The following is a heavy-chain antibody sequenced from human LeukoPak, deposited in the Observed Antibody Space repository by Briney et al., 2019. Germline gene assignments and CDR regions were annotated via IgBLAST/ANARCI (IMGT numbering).Heavy chain of an antibody. CDR1: GVSITSSY. J-gene: IGHJ6*03. CDR3: ARVRLDVGRYYTMDV. V-gene: IGHV4-4*07. D-gene: IGHD6-25*01. Sequence: SETLSLTCTVSGVSITSSYWGWIRQPAAKGLEWIGHIFMGGTTNYNSSLKSRVTMSVDTSNNQFSLRLSSVTAADTAVYYCARVRLDVGRYYTMDVWGEGTTVTVSS. CDR2: IFMGGTT.